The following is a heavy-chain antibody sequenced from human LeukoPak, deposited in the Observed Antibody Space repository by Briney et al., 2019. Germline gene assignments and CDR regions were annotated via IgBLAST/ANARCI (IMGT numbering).Heavy chain of an antibody. CDR2: ISAYNGNT. J-gene: IGHJ4*02. Sequence: ASVKVSCKASGYTFTSYGISWVRQAPGQGLEWMGWISAYNGNTNYAQKLQGRVTMTTDTSTSTAYMELRSLRSDDTAVYYCARDEATYYDFWSGYYLDYFDYWGQGTLVTVSS. V-gene: IGHV1-18*01. D-gene: IGHD3-3*01. CDR1: GYTFTSYG. CDR3: ARDEATYYDFWSGYYLDYFDY.